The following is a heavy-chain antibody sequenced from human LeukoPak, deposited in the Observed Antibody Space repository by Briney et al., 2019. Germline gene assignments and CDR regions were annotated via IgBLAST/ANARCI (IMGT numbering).Heavy chain of an antibody. CDR3: AKVETSGGANCYALDY. Sequence: GGSLRLSCAASGFIFSNYSMNWVRQAPGKGLEWVSSITSSSTYMYYADSVKGRFTISRDDSQNTLYLQMNSLSAEDTAVYYCAKVETSGGANCYALDYWGQGTLVTVSS. CDR2: ITSSSTYM. D-gene: IGHD2-2*01. J-gene: IGHJ4*02. CDR1: GFIFSNYS. V-gene: IGHV3-21*04.